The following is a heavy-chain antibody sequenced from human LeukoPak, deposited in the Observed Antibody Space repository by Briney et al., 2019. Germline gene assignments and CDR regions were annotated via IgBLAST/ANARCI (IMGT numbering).Heavy chain of an antibody. Sequence: TSETLSLTCTVSGGSISSYYWSWIRQPAGKGLEWIGRIYTSGSTNYNPSLKSRVTMSVDTSKNQFPLKLSSVTAADTAVYYCARACSGGSCYGGWFDPWGQGTLVTVSS. J-gene: IGHJ5*02. CDR3: ARACSGGSCYGGWFDP. CDR2: IYTSGST. V-gene: IGHV4-4*07. CDR1: GGSISSYY. D-gene: IGHD2-15*01.